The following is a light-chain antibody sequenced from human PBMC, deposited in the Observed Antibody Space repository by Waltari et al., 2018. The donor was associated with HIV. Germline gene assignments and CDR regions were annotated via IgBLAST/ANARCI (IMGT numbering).Light chain of an antibody. J-gene: IGLJ2*01. Sequence: QSALTQPPSASGSPGQSVTISCTGTSSDIGGFVSWYQQHSGKAPKLMIYEVTNRPSGVPDLFSGSTSGNTASLTVSGLQAEDEADYYCGSYTGDESPDVVFGEGTKLTVL. CDR3: GSYTGDESPDVV. CDR1: SSDIGGF. V-gene: IGLV2-8*01. CDR2: EVT.